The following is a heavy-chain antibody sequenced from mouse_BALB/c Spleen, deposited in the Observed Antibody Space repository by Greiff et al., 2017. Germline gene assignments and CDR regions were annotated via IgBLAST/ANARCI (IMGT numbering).Heavy chain of an antibody. CDR2: ISDGGIYT. CDR1: GFTFSDYY. V-gene: IGHV5-4*02. CDR3: ARGVRRNAMDY. Sequence: DVKLVESGGGLVKPGGSLKLSCAASGFTFSDYYMYWVRQTPEKRLEWVATISDGGIYTYYPDSVKGRFTISRDNAKNNLYLQMSSLKSEDTAMYYCARGVRRNAMDYWGQGTSVTVSS. J-gene: IGHJ4*01. D-gene: IGHD2-14*01.